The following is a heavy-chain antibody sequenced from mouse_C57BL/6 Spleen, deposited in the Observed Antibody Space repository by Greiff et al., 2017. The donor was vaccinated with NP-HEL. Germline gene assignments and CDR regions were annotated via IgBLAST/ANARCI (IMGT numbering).Heavy chain of an antibody. CDR3: AGTDGYYDYAMDY. Sequence: QVQLQQPGTELVKPRASVKLSCKASGYTFTSYWMHWVKQRPGQGLEWIGNINPSNGGTNYNEKFKSKATLTVDKSSSTAYMQLSSLTSEDSAVYYCAGTDGYYDYAMDYWGQGTSVTVSS. V-gene: IGHV1-53*01. D-gene: IGHD2-3*01. J-gene: IGHJ4*01. CDR1: GYTFTSYW. CDR2: INPSNGGT.